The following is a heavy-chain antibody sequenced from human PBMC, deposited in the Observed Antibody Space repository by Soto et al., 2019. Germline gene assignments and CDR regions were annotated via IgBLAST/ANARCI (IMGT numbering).Heavy chain of an antibody. CDR3: ARHDLAAAGDY. V-gene: IGHV5-51*01. CDR1: GDSFTRYW. J-gene: IGHJ4*02. CDR2: IYPGDSDT. D-gene: IGHD6-13*01. Sequence: GESLTISFTRSGDSFTRYWIGWVRRMPGKGLEWMGIIYPGDSDTRYSPSFQGQVTISADKSISTAYLQWSSLKASDTAMYYCARHDLAAAGDYWGQGTLVTVSS.